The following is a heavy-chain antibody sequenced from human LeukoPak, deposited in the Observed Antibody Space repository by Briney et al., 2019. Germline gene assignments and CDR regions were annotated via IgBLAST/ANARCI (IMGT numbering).Heavy chain of an antibody. Sequence: SETLSLTCTISRGSLSSYYWSWIRQSPAKGPYCIWYIYYSGGTNYNPSLESRVTISVDRSTNQFSLKVRSVTAAETAVYYCARRRFSYGDNDAFDIWGQGTMVTVSS. CDR3: ARRRFSYGDNDAFDI. V-gene: IGHV4-59*08. CDR2: IYYSGGT. D-gene: IGHD5-18*01. CDR1: RGSLSSYY. J-gene: IGHJ3*02.